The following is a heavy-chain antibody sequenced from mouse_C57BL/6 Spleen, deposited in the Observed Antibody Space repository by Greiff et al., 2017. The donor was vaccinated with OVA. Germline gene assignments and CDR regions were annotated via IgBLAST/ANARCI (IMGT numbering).Heavy chain of an antibody. CDR2: ISYSGST. CDR3: ARDGYGSSDWYFDV. V-gene: IGHV3-1*01. D-gene: IGHD1-1*01. J-gene: IGHJ1*03. CDR1: GYSITSGYD. Sequence: EVNLVESGPGMVKPSQSLSLTCTVTGYSITSGYDWHWIRHFPGNKLEWMGYISYSGSTNYNPSLKSRISITHDTSKNHFFLKLNSVTTEDTATYYCARDGYGSSDWYFDVWGTGTTVTVSS.